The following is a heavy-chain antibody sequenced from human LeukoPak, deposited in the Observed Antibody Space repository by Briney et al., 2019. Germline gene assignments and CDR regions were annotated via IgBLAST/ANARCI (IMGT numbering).Heavy chain of an antibody. D-gene: IGHD3-10*01. CDR2: INPNSGGT. Sequence: GASVKVSCKASGYTFTGYYMHWVRQAPGQGLEWMGWINPNSGGTNYAQKFQGRVTMTRGTSISTAYMELSRLRSDDTAVYYCARVQSHVLLWFGELLTPGGYYFDYWGQGTLVTVSS. CDR1: GYTFTGYY. CDR3: ARVQSHVLLWFGELLTPGGYYFDY. V-gene: IGHV1-2*02. J-gene: IGHJ4*02.